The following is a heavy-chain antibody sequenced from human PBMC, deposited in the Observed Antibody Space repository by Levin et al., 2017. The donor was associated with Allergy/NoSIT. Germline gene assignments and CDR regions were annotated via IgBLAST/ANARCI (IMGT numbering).Heavy chain of an antibody. J-gene: IGHJ4*02. CDR2: VNNYGSST. Sequence: PAGGSLRLSCAASGFTFNGYWMHWVRQAPGKGLVWVSHVNNYGSSTNYADSVTGRFTVSRDNAKNTLYLQMNSLRVEDTAVYYCARGLYSGYNYGTSLDYWGQGTLVTVSS. CDR3: ARGLYSGYNYGTSLDY. CDR1: GFTFNGYW. V-gene: IGHV3-74*01. D-gene: IGHD5-12*01.